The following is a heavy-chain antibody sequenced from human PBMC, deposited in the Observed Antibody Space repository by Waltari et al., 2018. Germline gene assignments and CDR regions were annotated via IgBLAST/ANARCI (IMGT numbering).Heavy chain of an antibody. CDR1: GGSLSSSSYY. CDR2: IYYSGST. D-gene: IGHD3-9*01. CDR3: ARLGSPYYDILTHI. V-gene: IGHV4-39*01. J-gene: IGHJ4*02. Sequence: QLQLQESGPGLVKPSETLSLTCTVSGGSLSSSSYYWGWIRTPPGKGLEWIGSIYYSGSTYYNPSLKSRVTISVDTSKNQFSLKLSSVTAADTAVYYCARLGSPYYDILTHIWGQGTLVTVSS.